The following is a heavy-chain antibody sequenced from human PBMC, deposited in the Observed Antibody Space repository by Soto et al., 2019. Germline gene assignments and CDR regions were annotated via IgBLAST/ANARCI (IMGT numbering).Heavy chain of an antibody. CDR3: ARDSGSSLFDY. CDR1: GFTFNSYG. Sequence: QVQLVESGGGVVQPGRSLRLSCAASGFTFNSYGMHWVRQAPGKGLEWVAVIWYDGSNKYYADSVKGRFTISRDNSKNTLYLQMNSLRAEDTAVYYCARDSGSSLFDYWGQGTLVTVSS. J-gene: IGHJ4*02. CDR2: IWYDGSNK. D-gene: IGHD1-26*01. V-gene: IGHV3-33*01.